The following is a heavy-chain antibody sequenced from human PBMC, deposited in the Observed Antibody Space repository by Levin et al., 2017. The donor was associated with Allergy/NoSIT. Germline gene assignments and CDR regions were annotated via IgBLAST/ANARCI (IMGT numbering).Heavy chain of an antibody. V-gene: IGHV3-15*05. CDR1: GFIFNKAW. CDR3: TADLDESRTYSWDY. CDR2: IKSKNDGETT. J-gene: IGHJ4*01. Sequence: GESLKISCAASGFIFNKAWMTWVRQAPGKGLECVCRIKSKNDGETTDYAAPVKGRFTISRDDSKNTVHLQMNSLTTEDTAMYYCTADLDESRTYSWDYWGHGTLVSVSS. D-gene: IGHD2-21*01.